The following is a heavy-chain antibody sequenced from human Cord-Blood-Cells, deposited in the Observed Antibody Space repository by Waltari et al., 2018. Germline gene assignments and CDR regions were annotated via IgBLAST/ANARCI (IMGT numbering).Heavy chain of an antibody. Sequence: QLQLQESGPGLVKPSETLSLTCTVSGGSLSSSSYYWGWIRQPPGKGLEWIGSIYYSGSTYYNPSLKSRVTISVDTSKNQFSLKLSSVTAADTAVYYCARITMVRGVIYYYYYYMDVWGKGTTVTVSS. V-gene: IGHV4-39*07. J-gene: IGHJ6*03. CDR2: IYYSGST. CDR1: GGSLSSSSYY. CDR3: ARITMVRGVIYYYYYYMDV. D-gene: IGHD3-10*01.